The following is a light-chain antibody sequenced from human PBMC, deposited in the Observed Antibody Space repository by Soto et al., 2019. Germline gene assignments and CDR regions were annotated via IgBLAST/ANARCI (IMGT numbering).Light chain of an antibody. V-gene: IGKV3-11*01. J-gene: IGKJ5*01. CDR2: DAS. CDR1: QSVSNY. Sequence: EIVLTQSPATLSLSPGERATVSCRASQSVSNYLGWYQQKPGQAPRLLIYDASNRATGIPARFSGSGSGTDFTLTISSLEPEDFAVYYCQQGGTFGQGTRLEIK. CDR3: QQGGT.